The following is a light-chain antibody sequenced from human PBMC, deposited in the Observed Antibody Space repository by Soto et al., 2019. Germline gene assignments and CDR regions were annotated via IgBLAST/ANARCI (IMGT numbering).Light chain of an antibody. Sequence: AIRMTQSPSSFSASTGDRVTITCRASQAISSSLAWYQQKPGKAPKLLIYAASTLQSGVPSRFSGSGSGTDFTLTISCLQSEDFATYYCQQYYSYPLYTFGQGTKLEIK. CDR3: QQYYSYPLYT. CDR2: AAS. V-gene: IGKV1-8*01. CDR1: QAISSS. J-gene: IGKJ2*01.